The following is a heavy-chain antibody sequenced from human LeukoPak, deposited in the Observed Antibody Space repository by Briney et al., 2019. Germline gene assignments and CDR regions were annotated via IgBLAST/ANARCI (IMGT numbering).Heavy chain of an antibody. V-gene: IGHV4-59*01. CDR3: ARGVTTGLDWFDP. D-gene: IGHD2-21*02. CDR1: GVSISSYY. J-gene: IGHJ5*02. Sequence: SETLSLTCTVSGVSISSYYWSWIRQPPGKGLEWIGCISYSGSSTYNPSLKRRVTISVDTSKNQFSLKVTSVTAADTAVYYCARGVTTGLDWFDPWGQGTLVTVSS. CDR2: ISYSGSS.